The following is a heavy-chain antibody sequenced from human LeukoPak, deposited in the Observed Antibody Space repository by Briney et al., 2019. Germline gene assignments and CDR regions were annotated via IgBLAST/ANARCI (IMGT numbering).Heavy chain of an antibody. CDR2: IKSKTDGGTT. CDR1: GFTLSNAC. V-gene: IGHV3-15*01. D-gene: IGHD3-22*01. CDR3: TTGRLRYYDSSGYSAEDY. J-gene: IGHJ4*02. Sequence: GGPLRLSCAASGFTLSNACMSGVRQAPGKGLEWVGRIKSKTDGGTTDYAAPVKRRFTISSDDSKNTLYLQMNSLKTEDTAVYYCTTGRLRYYDSSGYSAEDYWGQGTLVTVSS.